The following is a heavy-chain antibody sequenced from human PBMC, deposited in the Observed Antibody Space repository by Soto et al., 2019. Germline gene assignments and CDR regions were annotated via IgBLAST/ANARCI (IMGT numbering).Heavy chain of an antibody. J-gene: IGHJ4*02. Sequence: SETLSLTCTVSGGSISSGGYYWSWIRQHPGKGLEWIGYIYYSGSTYYNPSLKSRVTISVDTSKNQFSLKLSSVTAADTAVYYCARANSFALHYWGQATLVTVPS. CDR3: ARANSFALHY. CDR1: GGSISSGGYY. V-gene: IGHV4-31*03. D-gene: IGHD7-27*01. CDR2: IYYSGST.